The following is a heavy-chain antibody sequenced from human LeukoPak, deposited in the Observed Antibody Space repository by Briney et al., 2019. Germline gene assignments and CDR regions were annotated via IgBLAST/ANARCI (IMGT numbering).Heavy chain of an antibody. CDR2: ISGYNGNA. Sequence: GASVKVSCKASGYTFTSYGLSWVRQAPGQGLEWMGWISGYNGNANYAQKFQGRVTMTTDTSTSAAYMELRSLRSEDTAVYYCAREVAAAGTLRYYYYYMDVWGKGTTVTISS. V-gene: IGHV1-18*01. D-gene: IGHD6-13*01. CDR1: GYTFTSYG. J-gene: IGHJ6*03. CDR3: AREVAAAGTLRYYYYYMDV.